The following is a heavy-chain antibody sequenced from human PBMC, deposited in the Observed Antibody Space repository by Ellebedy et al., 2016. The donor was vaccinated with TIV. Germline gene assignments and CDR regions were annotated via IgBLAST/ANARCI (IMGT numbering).Heavy chain of an antibody. CDR1: GYSFTSYW. Sequence: GESLKISCKGSGYSFTSYWIGWVRLMPGKGLEWVAIIYPGNSDTKYSPSLQGQVTLSVAKSISTAYLQWSSLKASDTAMYYCARHVAAPRWAYYDYWGQGTLVTVSP. D-gene: IGHD6-6*01. V-gene: IGHV5-51*01. J-gene: IGHJ4*02. CDR3: ARHVAAPRWAYYDY. CDR2: IYPGNSDT.